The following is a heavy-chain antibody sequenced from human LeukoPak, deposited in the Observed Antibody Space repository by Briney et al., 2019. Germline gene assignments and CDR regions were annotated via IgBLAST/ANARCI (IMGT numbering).Heavy chain of an antibody. V-gene: IGHV3-21*01. D-gene: IGHD3-22*01. CDR3: ARLADYYDSGDY. CDR1: GFTFSSFP. CDR2: ISSSSSYI. Sequence: PGGSLRLSCSASGFTFSSFPMHWVRQAPGKGLEWVSSISSSSSYIYYADSVKGRFTISRDNAKNSLYLQMNSLRAEDTAVYYCARLADYYDSGDYWGQGTLVTVSS. J-gene: IGHJ4*02.